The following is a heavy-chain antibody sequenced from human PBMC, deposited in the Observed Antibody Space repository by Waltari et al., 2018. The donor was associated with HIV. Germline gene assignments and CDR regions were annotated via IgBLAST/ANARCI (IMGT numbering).Heavy chain of an antibody. V-gene: IGHV1-8*01. Sequence: QVQLVQSGAEVKKPGASVKVSCKASGYPFTSYNIYWVRQAPGQGLEWMGWMNPNTGDTAYARKLQGRVTMTRNTSMSTAYMELSSLRSEDTAVYYCARVRRPSGSYYLSYWGQGTVVTVSS. CDR3: ARVRRPSGSYYLSY. CDR1: GYPFTSYN. J-gene: IGHJ4*02. CDR2: MNPNTGDT. D-gene: IGHD1-26*01.